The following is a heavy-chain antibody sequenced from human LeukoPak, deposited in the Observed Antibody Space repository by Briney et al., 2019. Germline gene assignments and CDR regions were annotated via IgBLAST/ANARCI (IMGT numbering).Heavy chain of an antibody. V-gene: IGHV4-31*01. Sequence: SQTLSLTCTVSGGSISSGGYYWSWIRQHPGKGLEWIGYIYYSGSTYYNPSLKSLVTISVDTSKNQFSLKLSSLTAADTAVYYCARAPYDSSGYYYFDYSGQGNLFTVSS. CDR2: IYYSGST. CDR1: GGSISSGGYY. D-gene: IGHD3-22*01. J-gene: IGHJ4*02. CDR3: ARAPYDSSGYYYFDY.